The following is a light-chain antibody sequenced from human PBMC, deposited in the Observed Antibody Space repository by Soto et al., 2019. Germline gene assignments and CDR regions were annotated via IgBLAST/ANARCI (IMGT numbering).Light chain of an antibody. CDR3: QSYYSSLSGVL. V-gene: IGLV1-40*01. J-gene: IGLJ2*01. CDR1: SSNIGAGYD. Sequence: QSVLTQPPSVSGAPGQRVTISCTGSSSNIGAGYDVHWYQQLPGTAPKLLIYVNSNRPSGVPDRFSGSKSGTSASLAITGLQAEDEADYYCQSYYSSLSGVLFGGGTKLTVL. CDR2: VNS.